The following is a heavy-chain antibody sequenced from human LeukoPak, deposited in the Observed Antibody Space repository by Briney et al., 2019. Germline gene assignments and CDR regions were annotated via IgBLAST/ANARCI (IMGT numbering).Heavy chain of an antibody. Sequence: GGSLRLSCAVSGFTFSDHYMDWVRQTPGKGLEWIARSRDKASSYTIEYAASVKGRFTISRDDLKNSLYLQMNSLRIEDTAVYYCTRGDRSGWLGISWGQGTLVTVSS. D-gene: IGHD6-19*01. V-gene: IGHV3-72*01. CDR1: GFTFSDHY. CDR3: TRGDRSGWLGIS. CDR2: SRDKASSYTI. J-gene: IGHJ5*02.